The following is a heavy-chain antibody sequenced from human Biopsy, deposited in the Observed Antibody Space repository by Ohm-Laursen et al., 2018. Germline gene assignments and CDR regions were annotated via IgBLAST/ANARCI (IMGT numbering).Heavy chain of an antibody. D-gene: IGHD3-16*02. Sequence: ESLKISCKASGYTFSNYWIGWVRQMPGKGLEWMGLIHPDDFDTKYSPSFQGQVTISADKSSNTAYLQWTSLRASDTAIYYCARRSRSHIMDVWGQGTTVTVSS. CDR1: GYTFSNYW. CDR3: ARRSRSHIMDV. CDR2: IHPDDFDT. V-gene: IGHV5-51*01. J-gene: IGHJ6*02.